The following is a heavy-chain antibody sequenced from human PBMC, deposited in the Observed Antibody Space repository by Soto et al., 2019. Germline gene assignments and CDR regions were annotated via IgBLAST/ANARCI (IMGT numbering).Heavy chain of an antibody. V-gene: IGHV3-7*05. J-gene: IGHJ4*02. CDR2: IKQDGSDK. Sequence: GGSLRLSCVASGFNFSNYWMSWVRQTPGKGLEWVANIKQDGSDKYYVDSVKGRFTISRDNAKNSLYLQMNSLRADDTALYYCARCGITTTWCHWGQGTLVTVSS. CDR3: ARCGITTTWCH. CDR1: GFNFSNYW. D-gene: IGHD2-8*02.